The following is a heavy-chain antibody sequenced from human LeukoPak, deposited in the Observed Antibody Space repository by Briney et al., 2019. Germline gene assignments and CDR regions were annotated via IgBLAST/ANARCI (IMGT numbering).Heavy chain of an antibody. CDR3: ARDRGDYVVDG. Sequence: SETLSLTCAVYGGSFSGYYWGWIRQPPGKGLEWIGTMYYSGSTYYNPSLKSRVTISVDTSKNQFSLNLSSVTAADTAMYYCARDRGDYVVDGWGQGALITVSS. V-gene: IGHV4-34*11. J-gene: IGHJ4*02. D-gene: IGHD3-10*02. CDR1: GGSFSGYY. CDR2: MYYSGST.